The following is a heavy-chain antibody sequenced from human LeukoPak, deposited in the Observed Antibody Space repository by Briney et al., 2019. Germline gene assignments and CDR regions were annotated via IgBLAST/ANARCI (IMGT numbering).Heavy chain of an antibody. CDR1: GGSISSYY. Sequence: SETLSPTCTVSGGSISSYYWSWIRQPPGKGLEWIGYIYYSGSTNYNPSLKSRVTISVDTSKNQFSLKLSSVTAADTAVYYCARADSNSWFDWGQGTLVTVSS. CDR3: ARADSNSWFD. CDR2: IYYSGST. J-gene: IGHJ4*02. V-gene: IGHV4-59*01. D-gene: IGHD6-13*01.